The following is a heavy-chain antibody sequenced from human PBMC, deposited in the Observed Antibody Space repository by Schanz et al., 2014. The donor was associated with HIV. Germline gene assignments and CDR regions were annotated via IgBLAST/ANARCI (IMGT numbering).Heavy chain of an antibody. CDR3: ASPAESERGPGDAFDI. D-gene: IGHD1-1*01. CDR2: MNPNSGNT. Sequence: QVQLVQSGAEVKKPGASVRVSCEASGYTFTTYDINWVRQATGQGLEWMGWMNPNSGNTGYAQKFQGRVTMTRNTAISTAYMELSSLRSEDTAVYYCASPAESERGPGDAFDIWGQGTLVTVSS. CDR1: GYTFTTYD. V-gene: IGHV1-8*01. J-gene: IGHJ3*02.